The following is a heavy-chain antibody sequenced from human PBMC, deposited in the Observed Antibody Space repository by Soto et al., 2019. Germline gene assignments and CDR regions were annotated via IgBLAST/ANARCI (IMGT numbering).Heavy chain of an antibody. J-gene: IGHJ4*02. CDR1: GFTFSSYA. Sequence: GGSLRLSCAASGFTFSSYAMSWVRQAPGKGLEWVSAISGSGGSTYYADSVKGRFTISRDNSKNTLYLQMNSLRAEDTAVYYCAKGPQLRFLEWLLFDYWGQGTLVTVSS. D-gene: IGHD3-3*01. CDR2: ISGSGGST. V-gene: IGHV3-23*01. CDR3: AKGPQLRFLEWLLFDY.